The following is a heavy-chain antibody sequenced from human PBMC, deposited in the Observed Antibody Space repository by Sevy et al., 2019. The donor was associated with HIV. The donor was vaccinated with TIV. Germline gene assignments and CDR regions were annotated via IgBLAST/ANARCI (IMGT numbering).Heavy chain of an antibody. V-gene: IGHV4-39*01. D-gene: IGHD3-22*01. J-gene: IGHJ4*02. CDR2: IYYSGST. CDR3: ARHVRAQGITMIVVVMQFDY. CDR1: GGSISSSSYY. Sequence: SETLSLTCTVSGGSISSSSYYWGWIRQPPGKGLEWIGSIYYSGSTYYNPSLKSRVTISVDTSKNQFSLKLSSVTAADTAVYYCARHVRAQGITMIVVVMQFDYWGQGTLVTVSS.